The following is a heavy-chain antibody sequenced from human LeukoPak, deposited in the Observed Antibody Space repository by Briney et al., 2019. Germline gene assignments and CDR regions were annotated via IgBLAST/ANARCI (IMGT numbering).Heavy chain of an antibody. J-gene: IGHJ4*02. Sequence: PSETLSLTCAVYGGSFSGYYWSWIRQPPGKGLEWIGEVNHSGSTNYNPSLKSRVTISVDTSKNQFSLKLSSVTAADTAVYYCARRRRITIFGVVYYFDYWGQGTLVTVSS. CDR3: ARRRRITIFGVVYYFDY. CDR2: VNHSGST. V-gene: IGHV4-34*01. D-gene: IGHD3-3*01. CDR1: GGSFSGYY.